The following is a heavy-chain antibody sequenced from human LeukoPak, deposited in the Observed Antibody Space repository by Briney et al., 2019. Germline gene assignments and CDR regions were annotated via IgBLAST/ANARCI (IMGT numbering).Heavy chain of an antibody. J-gene: IGHJ4*02. V-gene: IGHV4-38-2*02. D-gene: IGHD6-13*01. CDR3: ARVNELVPYFDY. Sequence: SETLSLTCTVSGYSISSGYYWGWIRQPPGKGLEWIGSIYHSGSTYYNPSLKSRVTISVDTSKNQFSLKLSSVTVADTAVYYCARVNELVPYFDYWGQGTLVTVSS. CDR2: IYHSGST. CDR1: GYSISSGYY.